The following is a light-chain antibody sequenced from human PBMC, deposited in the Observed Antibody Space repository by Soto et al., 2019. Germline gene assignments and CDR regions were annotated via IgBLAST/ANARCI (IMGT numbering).Light chain of an antibody. CDR1: QSVSSY. CDR2: DAS. Sequence: VITQSPSTLSVSPGERATLSCRASQSVSSYLAWYQQKPGQAPRLLIYDASNRATGIPARFSGSGSGTDFTLTISSLEPEDFAVYYCQQRSNWPPYTFGQGTKVDIK. J-gene: IGKJ2*01. V-gene: IGKV3-11*01. CDR3: QQRSNWPPYT.